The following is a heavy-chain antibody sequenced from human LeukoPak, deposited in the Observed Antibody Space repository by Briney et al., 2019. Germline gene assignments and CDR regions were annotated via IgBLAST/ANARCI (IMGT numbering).Heavy chain of an antibody. CDR3: ARALIYGGKGGFDY. V-gene: IGHV4-59*01. CDR1: GGSISSYY. J-gene: IGHJ4*02. Sequence: PSETLSLTCTVSGGSISSYYWSWIRQPPWKGLEWIGYIYYSGSTNYNPSLKSRVTISVDTSKNQFSLKLSSVTAADTAVYYCARALIYGGKGGFDYWGQGTLVTVSS. D-gene: IGHD4-23*01. CDR2: IYYSGST.